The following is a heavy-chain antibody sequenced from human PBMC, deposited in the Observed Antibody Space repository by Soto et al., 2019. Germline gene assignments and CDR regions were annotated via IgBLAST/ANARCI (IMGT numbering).Heavy chain of an antibody. V-gene: IGHV4-34*01. J-gene: IGHJ6*02. CDR1: GGSFSCYC. CDR3: ASSGPAVLHGFYYPTMDV. Sequence: PSETRALAWSIYGGSFSCYCWSWIRQPPGKGLEWIGEINHSGNTNYNPPLKSRVTISVDTSNNQFSLKLNSVTAADTAVYYRASSGPAVLHGFYYPTMDVWGQGTTVTVS. CDR2: INHSGNT. D-gene: IGHD1-26*01.